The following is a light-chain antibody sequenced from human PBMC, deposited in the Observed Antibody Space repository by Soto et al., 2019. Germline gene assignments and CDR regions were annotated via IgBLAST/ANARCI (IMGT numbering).Light chain of an antibody. J-gene: IGLJ1*01. V-gene: IGLV2-11*01. CDR2: DVS. Sequence: QSALTQPRSMSGSLGQSVTISCTGTSSDVGTYNYVSWYQQHPGKAPKVMIYDVSERPSGVPDRFSGSKSGNTASLTISGLQAEDEADYYCCSYAGSPRYVLGTGTKLTVL. CDR1: SSDVGTYNY. CDR3: CSYAGSPRYV.